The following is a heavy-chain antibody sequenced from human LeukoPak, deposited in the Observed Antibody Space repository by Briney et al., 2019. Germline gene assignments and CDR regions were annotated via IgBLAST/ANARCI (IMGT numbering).Heavy chain of an antibody. CDR1: GGSFSGYY. Sequence: SETLSLTCAVYGGSFSGYYWSWIRQPPGKGLEWIGEINHSGSTNYNPSLKSRVTISVDTSKNQFSLKLSSVTAADTAVYYCARSDPATYYDFWSGPPHYYMDVWGNGTTVTVSS. D-gene: IGHD3-3*01. CDR3: ARSDPATYYDFWSGPPHYYMDV. J-gene: IGHJ6*03. V-gene: IGHV4-34*01. CDR2: INHSGST.